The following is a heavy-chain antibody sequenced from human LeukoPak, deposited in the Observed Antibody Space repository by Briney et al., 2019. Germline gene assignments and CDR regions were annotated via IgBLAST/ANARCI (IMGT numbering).Heavy chain of an antibody. CDR2: INHSGST. CDR3: ARSRYNWFDP. CDR1: GGSFSGYY. D-gene: IGHD1-14*01. J-gene: IGHJ5*02. V-gene: IGHV4-34*01. Sequence: SETLSLTCAVYGGSFSGYYWSWIRQPPGKGLEWIREINHSGSTNYNPSLKSRVTISVDTSKNQFSLKLSSVTAADTAVYYCARSRYNWFDPWGQGTLFTVSS.